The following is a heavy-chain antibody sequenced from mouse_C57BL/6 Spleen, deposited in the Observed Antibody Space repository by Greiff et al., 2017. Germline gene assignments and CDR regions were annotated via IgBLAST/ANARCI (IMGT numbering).Heavy chain of an antibody. CDR2: IDPSDSYT. Sequence: QVQLQQPGAERVKPGASGKRSGKASGYTFTSYWMQWVKQRPGQGLEWSGEIDPSDSYTNYNQKFKGKATLTVDTSSSTAYMQLSSLTSEDSAVYYCARRSTMITFDYWGQGTTLTVSS. J-gene: IGHJ2*01. V-gene: IGHV1-50*01. D-gene: IGHD2-4*01. CDR3: ARRSTMITFDY. CDR1: GYTFTSYW.